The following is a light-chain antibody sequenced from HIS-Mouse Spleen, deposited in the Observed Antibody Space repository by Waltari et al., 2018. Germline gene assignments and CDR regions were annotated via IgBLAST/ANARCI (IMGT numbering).Light chain of an antibody. Sequence: QSALTQPASVSGSPGQSITIPCTGTSSDVGGYNLVSWYQQNPGQAPKPLIYEGSKRPSGVSNRFSGSKSGNTASLTISGLQAEDEADYYCCSYAGSSTFRVFGGGTKLTVL. CDR3: CSYAGSSTFRV. J-gene: IGLJ2*01. V-gene: IGLV2-23*03. CDR2: EGS. CDR1: SSDVGGYNL.